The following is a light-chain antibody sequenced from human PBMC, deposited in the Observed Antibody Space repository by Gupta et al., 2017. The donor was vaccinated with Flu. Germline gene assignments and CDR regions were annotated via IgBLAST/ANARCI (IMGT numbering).Light chain of an antibody. J-gene: IGKJ4*01. CDR3: QQLESYPLT. Sequence: PSFLSGSVGDRVTITCRASQGITVNLAWCQQKPGKAPKLLIHDASTLQSGVPSRFSRSGFGTEFTLTISSPQPEDFANYYCQQLESYPLTFGGGTKVEIK. CDR1: QGITVN. V-gene: IGKV1-9*01. CDR2: DAS.